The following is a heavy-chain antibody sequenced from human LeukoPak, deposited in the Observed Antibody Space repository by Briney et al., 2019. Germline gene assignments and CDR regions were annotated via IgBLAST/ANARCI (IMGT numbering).Heavy chain of an antibody. V-gene: IGHV4-34*01. CDR2: INHSGST. CDR1: GGSFSGYY. J-gene: IGHJ4*02. D-gene: IGHD3-10*01. CDR3: ARPTRGVVDY. Sequence: SETLSLACAVYGGSFSGYYWSWIRQPPGKGLEWIGEINHSGSTNYNPSLKSRVTISVDTSKNQFSLKLGSVTAADTAVYYCARPTRGVVDYWGQGTLVTVSS.